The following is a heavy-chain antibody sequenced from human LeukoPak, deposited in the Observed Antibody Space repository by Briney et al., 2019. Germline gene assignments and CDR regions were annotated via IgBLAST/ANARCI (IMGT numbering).Heavy chain of an antibody. J-gene: IGHJ3*02. D-gene: IGHD2-15*01. CDR2: ISSSGSTT. CDR1: GFTFSSYE. Sequence: GGSLRLSCAASGFTFSSYEMNWVRQAPGKGLEWVSYISSSGSTTYYADSAKGRFTISRDNAKNSLYLQMNSPRAEDTAVHYCARDSGSGGTPAESAFDIWGQGTMVTVSS. CDR3: ARDSGSGGTPAESAFDI. V-gene: IGHV3-48*03.